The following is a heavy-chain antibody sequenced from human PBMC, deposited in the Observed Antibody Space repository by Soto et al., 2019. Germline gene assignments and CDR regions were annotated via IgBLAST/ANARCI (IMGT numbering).Heavy chain of an antibody. CDR2: ISYDGSNK. CDR3: ARDGSIVVVTAIVDY. D-gene: IGHD2-21*02. CDR1: GFTFSSYA. V-gene: IGHV3-30-3*01. J-gene: IGHJ4*02. Sequence: QVQLVESGGGVVQPGRSLRLSCAASGFTFSSYAMHWVRQAPGKGLEWVAVISYDGSNKYYADSVKGRFTISRDNSKNTLYLQMNSLRAEDTAVYYCARDGSIVVVTAIVDYWGQGTLVTVSS.